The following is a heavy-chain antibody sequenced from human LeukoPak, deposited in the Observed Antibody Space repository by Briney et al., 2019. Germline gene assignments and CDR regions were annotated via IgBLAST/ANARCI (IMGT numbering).Heavy chain of an antibody. CDR1: GYTFTSYT. CDR2: INPSGGST. Sequence: GASVKVSCKASGYTFTSYTMNWVRQAPGQGLEWMGIINPSGGSTSYAQKFQGRVTMTRDMSTSTVYMELSSLRSEDTAVYYCARGGYDYVWGSPVDAFDIWGQGTMVTVSS. CDR3: ARGGYDYVWGSPVDAFDI. J-gene: IGHJ3*02. V-gene: IGHV1-46*01. D-gene: IGHD3-16*01.